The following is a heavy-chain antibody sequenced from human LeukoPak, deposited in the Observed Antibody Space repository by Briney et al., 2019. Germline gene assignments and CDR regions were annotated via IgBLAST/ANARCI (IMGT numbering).Heavy chain of an antibody. CDR2: IRYDGSNK. Sequence: GGSLRLSCTASGFTFGDYAMSWVRQAPGKGLEWVAFIRYDGSNKYHADSVKDRFTISRDNSKNTLYLRMNSLRAEDTAVYYCAKVMQQLKVVGHYFDYWGQGTLVTVSS. J-gene: IGHJ4*02. CDR3: AKVMQQLKVVGHYFDY. CDR1: GFTFGDYA. D-gene: IGHD6-13*01. V-gene: IGHV3-30*02.